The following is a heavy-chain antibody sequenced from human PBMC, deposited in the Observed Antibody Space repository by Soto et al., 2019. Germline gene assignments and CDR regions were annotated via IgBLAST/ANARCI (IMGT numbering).Heavy chain of an antibody. V-gene: IGHV3-23*01. Sequence: PGGSLRLSCAASGFTFSNYGMTWVRRTPGKGLEWVSSISSSGGNTYYADSVKGRFTISRDNSKNTLYLQMNSLRADDTAAYYCAQTTLYNGSGSYFSFDYWGQGTLVTVYS. D-gene: IGHD3-10*01. CDR1: GFTFSNYG. J-gene: IGHJ4*02. CDR2: ISSSGGNT. CDR3: AQTTLYNGSGSYFSFDY.